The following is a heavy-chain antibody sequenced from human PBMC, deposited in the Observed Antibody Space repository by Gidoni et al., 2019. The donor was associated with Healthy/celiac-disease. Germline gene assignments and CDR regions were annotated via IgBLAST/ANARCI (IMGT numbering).Heavy chain of an antibody. CDR3: ARGGPSAYYFDY. CDR2: IYYSGST. Sequence: QVQLQESGPGLVKPSETLSLTCTVSGGSISSYYWSWIRQPPGKGLEWIGYIYYSGSTNYNPSLKSRVTISVDTSKNQFSLKLSSVTAADTAVYYCARGGPSAYYFDYWGQGTLVTVSS. CDR1: GGSISSYY. V-gene: IGHV4-59*08. D-gene: IGHD2-15*01. J-gene: IGHJ4*02.